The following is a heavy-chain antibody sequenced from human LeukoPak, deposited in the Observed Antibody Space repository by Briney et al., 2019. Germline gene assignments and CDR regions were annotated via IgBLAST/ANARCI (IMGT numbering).Heavy chain of an antibody. J-gene: IGHJ4*02. CDR2: ISGSGSST. D-gene: IGHD5-18*01. CDR3: ARWYSYGFEVDYFDY. V-gene: IGHV3-23*01. Sequence: GGSLRLSCAASGFTFSGYAMSWVRQAPGKGLEWVSAISGSGSSTYYADSVKGRFTISRDNSNNTLYLQMSSLRAEDTAVYYCARWYSYGFEVDYFDYWGQGTLVTVSS. CDR1: GFTFSGYA.